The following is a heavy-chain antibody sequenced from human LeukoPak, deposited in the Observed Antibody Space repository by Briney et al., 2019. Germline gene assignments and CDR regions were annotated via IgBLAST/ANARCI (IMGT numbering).Heavy chain of an antibody. Sequence: GSLRLSCAASGFTFNNYAMNWVRQAPGKGLEWVSVISGSGGTTYYADSVKGRFTISRDTFKNTLYLQMDNLRAEDTAIYYCAKANSGSWKSGWFDPWGQGTLVTVSS. CDR1: GFTFNNYA. V-gene: IGHV3-23*01. CDR3: AKANSGSWKSGWFDP. J-gene: IGHJ5*02. CDR2: ISGSGGTT. D-gene: IGHD6-19*01.